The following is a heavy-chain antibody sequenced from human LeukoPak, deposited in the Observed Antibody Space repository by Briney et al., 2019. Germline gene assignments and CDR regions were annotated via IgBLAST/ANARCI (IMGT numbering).Heavy chain of an antibody. CDR1: GGSISSSSYY. D-gene: IGHD6-19*01. CDR3: ARDPGIAVAGTEGIYWYFDL. J-gene: IGHJ2*01. Sequence: SETLSLTCTVSGGSISSSSYYWAWIRQPPGKGLEWIGYIYYSGSTNYNPSLKSRVTISVDTSKNQFSLKLSSVTAADTAVYYCARDPGIAVAGTEGIYWYFDLWGRGTLVTVSS. CDR2: IYYSGST. V-gene: IGHV4-61*01.